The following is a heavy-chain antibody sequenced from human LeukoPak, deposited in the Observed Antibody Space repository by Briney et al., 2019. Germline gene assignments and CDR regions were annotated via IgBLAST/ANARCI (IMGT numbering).Heavy chain of an antibody. D-gene: IGHD3-22*01. CDR1: GYTFSNYG. J-gene: IGHJ4*02. CDR2: ITTYNGNT. V-gene: IGHV1-18*01. CDR3: ARGGRYYDARTYYFDY. Sequence: ASVKVSCKASGYTFSNYGISWVRQAPGQGLEWMGWITTYNGNTNYAQKLQGRVTMTTDTSTSTAYMELRSLRSDDTAVYYCARGGRYYDARTYYFDYWGQGTLVTVSS.